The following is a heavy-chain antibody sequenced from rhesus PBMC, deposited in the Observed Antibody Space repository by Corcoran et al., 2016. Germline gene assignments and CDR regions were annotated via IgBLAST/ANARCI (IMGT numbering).Heavy chain of an antibody. D-gene: IGHD1-1-1*01. V-gene: IGHV4-65*01. CDR2: ISGSSGST. Sequence: QVQLQESGPGLVKPSETLSLTCAVSGGSVSSSNWWSWIRQPPGKGLEWIGYISGSSGSTYYNPSLKSRVPISTDTSKNQFSLTLSSVTAADTAVYYCARGRIAYDYWGQGVLVTVSS. J-gene: IGHJ4*01. CDR1: GGSVSSSNW. CDR3: ARGRIAYDY.